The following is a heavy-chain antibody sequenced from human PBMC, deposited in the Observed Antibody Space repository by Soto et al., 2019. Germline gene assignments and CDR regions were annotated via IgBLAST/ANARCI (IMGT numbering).Heavy chain of an antibody. CDR1: GLPVAGSY. J-gene: IGHJ3*02. CDR3: AGDSSGYSYDAFDI. CDR2: IYNDGTT. V-gene: IGHV3-53*01. Sequence: GGSLRLSCVASGLPVAGSYMAWVRQAPGKGLEWASVIYNDGTTYYSQSVEGRFPISRDTSKNTLYLQMDRLRDEDTAVYYCAGDSSGYSYDAFDIWGQGTMVTVSS. D-gene: IGHD3-22*01.